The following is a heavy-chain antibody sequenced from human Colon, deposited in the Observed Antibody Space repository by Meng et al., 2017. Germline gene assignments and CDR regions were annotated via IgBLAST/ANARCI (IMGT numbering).Heavy chain of an antibody. CDR1: GYIFRSYG. CDR3: ARDGKIALAETPSAEYFQH. D-gene: IGHD6-19*01. Sequence: VELGRSGMEGKNLGSSVKVSCKASGYIFRSYGFSWVRQAPGQGLEWMGWISGYNGDTYYAQKFQDRVTMTTDTSTSTAYMELRSLRSDDTAVYYCARDGKIALAETPSAEYFQHWGQGTLVTVSS. J-gene: IGHJ1*01. V-gene: IGHV1-18*01. CDR2: ISGYNGDT.